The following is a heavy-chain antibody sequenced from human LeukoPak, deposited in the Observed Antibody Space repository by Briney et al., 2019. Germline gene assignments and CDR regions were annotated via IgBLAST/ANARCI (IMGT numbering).Heavy chain of an antibody. CDR2: INHSGST. V-gene: IGHV4-34*01. J-gene: IGHJ4*02. CDR1: GGSFSDYY. CDR3: AREVPADEPNFDY. D-gene: IGHD2-2*01. Sequence: SETLSLTCAVYGGSFSDYYWSWIRQPPGKGLEWIGEINHSGSTNYNPSLKSRVTISVDTSKNQFSLKLSSVTAADTAVYYCAREVPADEPNFDYWGQGTLVTVFS.